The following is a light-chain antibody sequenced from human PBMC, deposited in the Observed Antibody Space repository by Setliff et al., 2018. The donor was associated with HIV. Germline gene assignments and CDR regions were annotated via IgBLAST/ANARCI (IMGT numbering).Light chain of an antibody. V-gene: IGLV2-14*01. CDR3: CSYGRGDIWI. CDR2: EVK. CDR1: SDDVGASNY. J-gene: IGLJ2*01. Sequence: QSALTQPASMSGSPGQSITISCTGTSDDVGASNYVSWYQQHPGKAPKLIIYEVKVRPSGVSSRFPGSKSGNTASLTLSGLQTEDEADYYCCSYGRGDIWIFGGGTKVTVL.